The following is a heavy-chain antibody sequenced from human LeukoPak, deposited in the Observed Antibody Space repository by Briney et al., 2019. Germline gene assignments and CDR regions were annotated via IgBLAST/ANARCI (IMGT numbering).Heavy chain of an antibody. Sequence: PSETLSLTCTVSGYSISSGYYWGWIRQPPGKGLEWIGSIYHSGSTYYNPSLKSRVTISVDTSKNQFSLKLSSVTAADTAVYYCARGGDSSGLGYWGQGTLVIVSS. V-gene: IGHV4-38-2*02. D-gene: IGHD3-22*01. CDR1: GYSISSGYY. J-gene: IGHJ4*02. CDR3: ARGGDSSGLGY. CDR2: IYHSGST.